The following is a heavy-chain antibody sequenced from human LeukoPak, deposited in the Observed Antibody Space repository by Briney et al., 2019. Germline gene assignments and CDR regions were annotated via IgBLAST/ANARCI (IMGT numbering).Heavy chain of an antibody. D-gene: IGHD2-15*01. CDR3: AKEGSCSGGSCYSDY. CDR2: ISYDGSNK. J-gene: IGHJ4*02. CDR1: GFTFSSYG. Sequence: GGSLRLSCAASGFTFSSYGMHWVRQAPGKGLEWVAVISYDGSNKYYADSVKGRFTISRDNSKNTLYLQMNSLRAEDTAVYYCAKEGSCSGGSCYSDYWGQGTLVTVSS. V-gene: IGHV3-30*18.